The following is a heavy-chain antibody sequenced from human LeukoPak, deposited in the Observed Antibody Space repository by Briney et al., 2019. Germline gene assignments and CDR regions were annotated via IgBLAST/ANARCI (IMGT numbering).Heavy chain of an antibody. D-gene: IGHD3-22*01. CDR2: IYHSGST. CDR1: GGSISSGGYS. J-gene: IGHJ3*02. Sequence: SGTLSLTCAVSGGSISSGGYSWSWIRQPPGKGLEWIGYIYHSGSTYHNPSLKSRVTISVDRSKNQFSLKLSSVTAADTAVYYCAREQYYYDSSGYYSKGAFDIWGQGTMVTVSS. V-gene: IGHV4-30-2*01. CDR3: AREQYYYDSSGYYSKGAFDI.